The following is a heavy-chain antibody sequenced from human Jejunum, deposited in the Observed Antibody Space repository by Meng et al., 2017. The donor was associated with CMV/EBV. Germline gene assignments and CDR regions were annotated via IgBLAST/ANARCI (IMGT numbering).Heavy chain of an antibody. CDR2: ITPNTGDT. CDR3: AKSKWACSSTSCYAFDV. J-gene: IGHJ3*01. Sequence: FTGYHIYWIRQAPGQGLECMGWITPNTGDTNYAQKFQDTVTMTRDTSVSTAYMELSRLRSDDTAIYYCAKSKWACSSTSCYAFDVWGQGTLVT. V-gene: IGHV1-2*02. CDR1: FTGYH. D-gene: IGHD2-2*01.